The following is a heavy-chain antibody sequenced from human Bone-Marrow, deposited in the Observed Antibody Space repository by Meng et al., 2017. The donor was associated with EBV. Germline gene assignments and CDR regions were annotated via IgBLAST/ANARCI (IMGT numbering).Heavy chain of an antibody. Sequence: EVQLVESGGDLVQPGGSRNVGCAASGFTFSGSTMHWVRQASGKGLEWVGRIRSKANSYATAYAASVKGRFTISRDDSKNTAYLQMNSLRAEDTAVYYCAVVVITFGSPGGWGQGTMVTVSA. CDR3: AVVVITFGSPGG. CDR2: IRSKANSYAT. V-gene: IGHV3-73*02. D-gene: IGHD3-22*01. CDR1: GFTFSGST. J-gene: IGHJ4*02.